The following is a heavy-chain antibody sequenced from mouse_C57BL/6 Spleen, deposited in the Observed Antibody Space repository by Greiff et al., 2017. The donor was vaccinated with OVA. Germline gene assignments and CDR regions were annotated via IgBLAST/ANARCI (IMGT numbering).Heavy chain of an antibody. CDR1: GYSITSGYY. V-gene: IGHV3-6*01. J-gene: IGHJ4*01. Sequence: DVKLQESGPGLVKPSQSLSLTCSVTGYSITSGYYWNWIRQFPGNKLEWMGYISYDGSNNYNPSLKNRISITRDTSKNQFFLKLNSVTTEDTATYYCAREGDGYYDYYAMDYWGQGTSVTVSS. D-gene: IGHD2-3*01. CDR3: AREGDGYYDYYAMDY. CDR2: ISYDGSN.